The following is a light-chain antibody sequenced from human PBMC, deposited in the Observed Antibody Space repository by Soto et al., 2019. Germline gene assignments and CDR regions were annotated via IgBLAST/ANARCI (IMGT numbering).Light chain of an antibody. J-gene: IGLJ1*01. CDR2: RNN. CDR1: TSNIGSNY. V-gene: IGLV1-47*01. Sequence: QSVLTQPPSASGTPGQGVTISCSGSTSNIGSNYVYWYQQLPGTAPKLLIYRNNQRPSGVPDRFSGSKSGTSASLAISGLRSDDEADYYCCSYAGSYRYIFGTGTKVTVL. CDR3: CSYAGSYRYI.